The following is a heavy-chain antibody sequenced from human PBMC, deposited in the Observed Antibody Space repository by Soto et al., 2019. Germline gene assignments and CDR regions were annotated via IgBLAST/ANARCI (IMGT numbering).Heavy chain of an antibody. Sequence: EVQLVESGGGLVKPGGSLRLSCAASGFPFISYSLNWVRQAPGKGLEWVSSISSPSGYIYYADSVKGRFTISRDNAENFVFLQMTSLTAEDTAVYYWARGPLIVATVLYFESWGQGTLVTVSS. CDR1: GFPFISYS. J-gene: IGHJ4*02. V-gene: IGHV3-21*01. CDR2: ISSPSGYI. D-gene: IGHD5-12*01. CDR3: ARGPLIVATVLYFES.